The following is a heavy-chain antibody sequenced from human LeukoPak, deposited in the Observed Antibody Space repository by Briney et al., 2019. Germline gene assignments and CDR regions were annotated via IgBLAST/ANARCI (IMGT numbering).Heavy chain of an antibody. V-gene: IGHV1-69*05. CDR3: ARATPHYDILTGYYTSGQFDY. D-gene: IGHD3-9*01. CDR1: GGTFSSYA. Sequence: SVKVSCKAAGGTFSSYAISWVRQAPGQGLEWMGGIIPIFGTANYAQKFQGRVTITTDESTSTAYMELSSLRSVDTAVYYCARATPHYDILTGYYTSGQFDYWGQGTLVTVSS. J-gene: IGHJ4*02. CDR2: IIPIFGTA.